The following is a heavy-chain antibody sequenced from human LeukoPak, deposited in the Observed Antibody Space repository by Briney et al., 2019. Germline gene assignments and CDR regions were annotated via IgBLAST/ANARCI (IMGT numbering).Heavy chain of an antibody. D-gene: IGHD5-24*01. V-gene: IGHV3-23*01. Sequence: PGGSLRLSCAASGITFTSHAMSWVRQAPGKGLEWVSLISGTGGHTFYGDSVKGRSTISRDNSKSTLYLQMNSLRAEDTAVYYCAKGGVATMKDGYNYYYYYMEVWGRGTTVTVYS. CDR3: AKGGVATMKDGYNYYYYYMEV. J-gene: IGHJ6*03. CDR1: GITFTSHA. CDR2: ISGTGGHT.